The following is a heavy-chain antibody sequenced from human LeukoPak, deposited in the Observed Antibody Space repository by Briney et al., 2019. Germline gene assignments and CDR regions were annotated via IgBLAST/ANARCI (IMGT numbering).Heavy chain of an antibody. D-gene: IGHD2-2*01. Sequence: ASVKVSCKAFGYTFTSNYMHWVRQAPGQGPEWMGVISPSGGSTTYAQKFQGRVTMTRDTSISTAYMELSRLRSDDTAVYYCARDRPDIVVVPAAADIWGQGTMVTVSS. V-gene: IGHV1-46*03. CDR2: ISPSGGST. J-gene: IGHJ3*02. CDR3: ARDRPDIVVVPAAADI. CDR1: GYTFTSNY.